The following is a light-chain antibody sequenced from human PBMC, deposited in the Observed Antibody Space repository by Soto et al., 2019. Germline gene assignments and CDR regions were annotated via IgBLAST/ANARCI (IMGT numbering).Light chain of an antibody. J-gene: IGKJ1*01. CDR3: QKFNKSHWS. CDR1: ESVGCN. CDR2: DAS. V-gene: IGKV3-15*01. Sequence: EIVMTQSPVTLSVSPGERATLSCMASESVGCNLAWYQQKPGQPTRLLIYDASTRETGVPHRFSGRGSRTEFTLTISNMQAEDFAIYFGQKFNKSHWSFGQAPEM.